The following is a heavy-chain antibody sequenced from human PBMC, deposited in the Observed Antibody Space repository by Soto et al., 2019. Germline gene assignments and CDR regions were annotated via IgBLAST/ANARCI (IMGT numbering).Heavy chain of an antibody. Sequence: GASVKVSCKASGGTFSSYAISWVRQAPGQGLEWMGGIIPIFGTANYAQKFQGRVTITADESTSTAYMELSSLRSEDTAVYYCARRHGGYHYIKHSGQGTLVTVSS. V-gene: IGHV1-69*13. CDR1: GGTFSSYA. J-gene: IGHJ1*01. D-gene: IGHD2-15*01. CDR2: IIPIFGTA. CDR3: ARRHGGYHYIKH.